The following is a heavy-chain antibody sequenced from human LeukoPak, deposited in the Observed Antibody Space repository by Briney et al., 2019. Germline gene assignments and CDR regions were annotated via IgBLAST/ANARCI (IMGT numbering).Heavy chain of an antibody. J-gene: IGHJ4*02. V-gene: IGHV4-59*01. CDR2: IYYGGTT. CDR3: ARERYSYGYVDY. Sequence: PSETLSLTCTVSGGSISSYYWSWIRQPPGKGLEWIGYIYYGGTTNSHPSLKSRVTISVDTSKNQFSLKLSSVTAAATAVYYCARERYSYGYVDYWGQGTLVTVSS. CDR1: GGSISSYY. D-gene: IGHD5-18*01.